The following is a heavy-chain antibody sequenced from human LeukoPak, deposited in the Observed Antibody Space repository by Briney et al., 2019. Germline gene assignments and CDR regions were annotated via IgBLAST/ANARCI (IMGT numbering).Heavy chain of an antibody. V-gene: IGHV3-74*01. D-gene: IGHD4-17*01. Sequence: GGSLRLSCAASGFTFRNYWMYWVRQAPGKGLVWVSRINIDGSDTSYADSVKGRFTISRDNAKNTLYLQMNSLRAEDTAVYYCARFPTVTTFGYWGQGTLVTVSS. J-gene: IGHJ4*02. CDR1: GFTFRNYW. CDR2: INIDGSDT. CDR3: ARFPTVTTFGY.